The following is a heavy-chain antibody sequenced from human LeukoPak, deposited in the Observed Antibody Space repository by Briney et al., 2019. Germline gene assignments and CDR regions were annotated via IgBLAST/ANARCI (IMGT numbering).Heavy chain of an antibody. CDR2: IYYSGST. D-gene: IGHD5-18*01. J-gene: IGHJ4*02. V-gene: IGHV4-61*08. Sequence: PSETLSLTCTVSGGSISSGGYYWSWIRQHPGKGLEWIGYIYYSGSTYYNPSLKSRVTISIDTSKNQFSLRLSSVTAADTAVYYCARGAAGYSYGWGQGTLVTVSS. CDR1: GGSISSGGYY. CDR3: ARGAAGYSYG.